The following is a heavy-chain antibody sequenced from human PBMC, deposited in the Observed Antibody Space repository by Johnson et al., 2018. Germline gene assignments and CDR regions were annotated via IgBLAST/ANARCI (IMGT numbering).Heavy chain of an antibody. CDR1: GFTFSSYG. J-gene: IGHJ4*02. Sequence: QVQLLESGGGVVQPGRSLRLSCAASGFTFSSYGMHWVRQAPGKGLEWVAVVSYDGTKKYYADSVKGRLTISRDNSKKTLYLQMNSLRVEETAVYYGGTHFPYFDNGGQGTLCTVSS. D-gene: IGHD2/OR15-2a*01. CDR3: GTHFPYFDN. V-gene: IGHV3-30*03. CDR2: VSYDGTKK.